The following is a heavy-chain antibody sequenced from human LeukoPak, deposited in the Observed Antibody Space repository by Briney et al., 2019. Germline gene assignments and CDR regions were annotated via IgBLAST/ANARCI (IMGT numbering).Heavy chain of an antibody. Sequence: GGSLRLSCAASGFTVSANYLTWVRQAPRKGLEWVSIIYSGGSTNYADSVRGRFTISRDNSKNMLYLQMNSLRVEDTAIYFCARDLFSYAMNVWGRGTPVTVSS. CDR2: IYSGGST. J-gene: IGHJ6*02. V-gene: IGHV3-53*01. CDR1: GFTVSANY. CDR3: ARDLFSYAMNV.